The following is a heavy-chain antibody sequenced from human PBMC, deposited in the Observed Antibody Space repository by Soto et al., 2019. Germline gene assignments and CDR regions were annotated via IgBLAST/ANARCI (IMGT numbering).Heavy chain of an antibody. J-gene: IGHJ4*02. CDR3: ARESYSGYDYYFDY. CDR1: GGTFSSYA. CDR2: IIPIFGTA. Sequence: SVKVSCKASGGTFSSYAISWVRQAPGQGLEWMGGIIPIFGTANYAQKFQGRVTITADKSTSTAYMGLSSLRSEDTAVYYCARESYSGYDYYFDYWGQGTLVTVSS. D-gene: IGHD5-12*01. V-gene: IGHV1-69*06.